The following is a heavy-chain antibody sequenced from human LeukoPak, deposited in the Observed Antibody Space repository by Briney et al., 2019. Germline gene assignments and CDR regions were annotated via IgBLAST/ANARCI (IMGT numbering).Heavy chain of an antibody. D-gene: IGHD2-15*01. CDR2: IYPGDSDS. V-gene: IGHV5-51*01. Sequence: GESLKISCKGSGYSFTSYWIAWVRQMPGKGLEWVGIIYPGDSDSRYSPSFQGQVTISADKSISTAYLQWSSLKASDTAMYYCASPAHCSGGSCPFDYWGHGTLVTVSS. CDR1: GYSFTSYW. J-gene: IGHJ4*01. CDR3: ASPAHCSGGSCPFDY.